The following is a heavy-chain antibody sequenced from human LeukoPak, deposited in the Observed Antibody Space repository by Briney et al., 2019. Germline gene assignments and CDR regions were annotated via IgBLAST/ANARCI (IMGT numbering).Heavy chain of an antibody. CDR1: GFTFSGSA. CDR2: IRSKANSYAT. D-gene: IGHD6-19*01. Sequence: GGSLRLSCAASGFTFSGSAMHWVRQASGKGLEWVGRIRSKANSYATAYAASVKGRFTISRDDSKNTAYLQMNSLRAEDTAVYYCARGLQWLEIDYWGQGTLVTVSS. CDR3: ARGLQWLEIDY. V-gene: IGHV3-73*01. J-gene: IGHJ4*02.